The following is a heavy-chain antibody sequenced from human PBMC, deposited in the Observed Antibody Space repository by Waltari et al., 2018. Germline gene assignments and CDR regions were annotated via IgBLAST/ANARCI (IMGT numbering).Heavy chain of an antibody. J-gene: IGHJ4*02. CDR2: ISSSCSTI. D-gene: IGHD1-1*01. CDR3: ANRPTGKAY. Sequence: EVQLVESGGGLVQPGGSLRLSCAASGFTFSSYEMRWVRQAPGKGLEWVSYISSSCSTIYYADSVKGRFTISRDNAKNSLYLQMNSLRDEDTAVYYCANRPTGKAYWGQGTLVTVSS. V-gene: IGHV3-48*03. CDR1: GFTFSSYE.